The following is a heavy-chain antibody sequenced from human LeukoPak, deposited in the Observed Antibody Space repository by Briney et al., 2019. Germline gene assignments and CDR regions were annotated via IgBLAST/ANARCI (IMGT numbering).Heavy chain of an antibody. J-gene: IGHJ4*02. CDR2: IWPDGTLQ. Sequence: GRALRLSLAGSGFIFSYYGMHWVRQAPGKGLEWLAVIWPDGTLQYYAEPVKGRFTISRDNSKNTLYLQLTGLRADDSAVYYCARHNHDWGWDFWGQGAQVTVSS. CDR3: ARHNHDWGWDF. V-gene: IGHV3-33*01. CDR1: GFIFSYYG. D-gene: IGHD2-8*02.